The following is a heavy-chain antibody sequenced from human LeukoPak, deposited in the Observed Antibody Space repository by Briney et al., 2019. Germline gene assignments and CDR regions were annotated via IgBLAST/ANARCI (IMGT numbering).Heavy chain of an antibody. V-gene: IGHV6-1*01. CDR1: AHCLSSNSAA. D-gene: IGHD3-10*01. CDR3: AKGRWALFDC. Sequence: SQTLSLSWDISAHCLSSNSAAWNWPRQSPLRGLEWLGRTYYRSKWYNDYAISVKSRMTINADTSKNQFSLQLNSVTPEDTAVYYCAKGRWALFDCWGQGTLVTVSS. CDR2: TYYRSKWYN. J-gene: IGHJ4*02.